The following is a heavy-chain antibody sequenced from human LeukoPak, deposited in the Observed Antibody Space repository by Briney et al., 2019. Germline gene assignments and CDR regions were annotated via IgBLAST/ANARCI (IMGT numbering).Heavy chain of an antibody. CDR2: IGESGGTT. Sequence: PGGSLRLSCAASGFTFSSYAMSWVRQAPGKGLKWVSAIGESGGTTYYADSVKGRFTISRDNSKNTLYLQMNSLRAEDTAVYYCAPRGAARNFDYWGQGTLVTVSS. V-gene: IGHV3-23*01. CDR1: GFTFSSYA. CDR3: APRGAARNFDY. J-gene: IGHJ4*02. D-gene: IGHD6-6*01.